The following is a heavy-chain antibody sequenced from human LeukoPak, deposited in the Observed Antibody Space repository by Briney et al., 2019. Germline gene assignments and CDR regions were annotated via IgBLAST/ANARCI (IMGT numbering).Heavy chain of an antibody. J-gene: IGHJ4*02. CDR3: AKLVAGGSFGTHGDY. CDR1: GFTFSSYA. Sequence: GGSLRLSCAASGFTFSSYAMSWVRQAPGKGLEWVSAISGSGGSTYYADSVKGRFTISRDNSKNTLYLQMNSLRAEYTAVYYCAKLVAGGSFGTHGDYWGQGTLVTVSS. CDR2: ISGSGGST. D-gene: IGHD6-19*01. V-gene: IGHV3-23*01.